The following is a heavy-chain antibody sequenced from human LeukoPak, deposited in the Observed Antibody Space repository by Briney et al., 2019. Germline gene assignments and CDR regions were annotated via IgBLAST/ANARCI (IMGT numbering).Heavy chain of an antibody. Sequence: GGSLRLSCAASGFTFSSYWMSWVRQAPGKGLEWVANMKQDGSEKYYVDSVKGRFTISRDNAKNSLYLQMNSLRAEDTGVYYCAREGVEMATIGDFDFWGQGNLVTVSS. D-gene: IGHD5-24*01. J-gene: IGHJ4*02. CDR1: GFTFSSYW. CDR3: AREGVEMATIGDFDF. V-gene: IGHV3-7*01. CDR2: MKQDGSEK.